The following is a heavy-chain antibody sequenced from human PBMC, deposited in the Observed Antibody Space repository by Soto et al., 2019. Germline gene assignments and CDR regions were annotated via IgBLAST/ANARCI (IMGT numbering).Heavy chain of an antibody. J-gene: IGHJ4*02. V-gene: IGHV3-48*02. D-gene: IGHD5-12*01. CDR3: VRDRGYTGYDLEY. CDR1: GFTYNSYA. Sequence: PGGSLRLSCAASGFTYNSYAMSWVRQAPGKGLEWVSGISGSGSDTIYYADSVKGRFTISRDNAKNSLYLQMNSLRDEDTAVYYCVRDRGYTGYDLEYWGQGTLVTVSS. CDR2: ISGSGSDTI.